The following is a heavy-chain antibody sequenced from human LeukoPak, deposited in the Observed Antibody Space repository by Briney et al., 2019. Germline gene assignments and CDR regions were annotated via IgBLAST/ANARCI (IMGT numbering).Heavy chain of an antibody. Sequence: GSLRLSCAASGFTFSSYAMSWVRQAPGKGLEWVSTISSSGGSTYYADSVKGRFTISRDNSKNTLYLQMNSLRAEDTAVYYCAKVVGATTRGYFDYWGQGTLVTVSS. CDR2: ISSSGGST. D-gene: IGHD1-26*01. J-gene: IGHJ4*02. CDR1: GFTFSSYA. V-gene: IGHV3-23*01. CDR3: AKVVGATTRGYFDY.